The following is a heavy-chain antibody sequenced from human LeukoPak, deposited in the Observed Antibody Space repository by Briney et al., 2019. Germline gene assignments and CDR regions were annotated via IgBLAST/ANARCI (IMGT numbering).Heavy chain of an antibody. CDR3: PRSPSDYGSGIDY. CDR1: VYTFTCYY. Sequence: ASVKVSCTSSVYTFTCYYMHWVRQAPAQGLEWMGWINPNSGGTNYPQKFQGRVTITMDTSISTPAMELSALRSDDRPGYYCPRSPSDYGSGIDYWGEGSLVTVSS. V-gene: IGHV1-2*02. D-gene: IGHD3-10*01. CDR2: INPNSGGT. J-gene: IGHJ4*02.